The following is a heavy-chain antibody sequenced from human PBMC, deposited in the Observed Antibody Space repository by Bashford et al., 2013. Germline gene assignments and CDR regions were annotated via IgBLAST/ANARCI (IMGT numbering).Heavy chain of an antibody. V-gene: IGHV4-61*02. Sequence: SETLSLTCTVSGGSISSGSYYWSWIRQPAGKGLEWIGRIYTSGSTNYNPSLKSRVTMSVDTSKNQFSLKLSSVTAADTAVYYCARGAVAGLNFDYVGPGNPGHRLL. D-gene: IGHD6-19*01. CDR3: ARGAVAGLNFDY. CDR2: IYTSGST. J-gene: IGHJ4*02. CDR1: GGSISSGSYY.